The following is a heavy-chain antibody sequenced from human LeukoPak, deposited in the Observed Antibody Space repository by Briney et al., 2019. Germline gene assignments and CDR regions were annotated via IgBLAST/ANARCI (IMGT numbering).Heavy chain of an antibody. CDR1: GFTFNNYA. CDR3: AKDPNGDYIGTFDI. Sequence: GGSLRLSCAASGFTFNNYALTWVRQTPGKGLECVSAISGDGVSPYYADSVRGRFTISRDNSKNTLYLQMNSLRVEDTAVYYCAKDPNGDYIGTFDIWGQGTMVTVSS. J-gene: IGHJ3*02. CDR2: ISGDGVSP. D-gene: IGHD4-17*01. V-gene: IGHV3-23*01.